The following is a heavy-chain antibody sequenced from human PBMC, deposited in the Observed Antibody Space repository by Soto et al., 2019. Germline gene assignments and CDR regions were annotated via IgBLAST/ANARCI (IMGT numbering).Heavy chain of an antibody. CDR3: ARWVVKLAVGSYYYYGMDL. CDR2: IIPLFDTP. Sequence: QVQLVQSGAEVRKPGSSVKVSCRTSAGTFTSYAFSWVRQAPGQGLEWMGNIIPLFDTPIYAQKFRDRVAISADKSTSTVYMELRSLRSDDTAVYFCARWVVKLAVGSYYYYGMDLWGQGTTVIVSS. J-gene: IGHJ6*02. D-gene: IGHD2-15*01. V-gene: IGHV1-69*06. CDR1: AGTFTSYA.